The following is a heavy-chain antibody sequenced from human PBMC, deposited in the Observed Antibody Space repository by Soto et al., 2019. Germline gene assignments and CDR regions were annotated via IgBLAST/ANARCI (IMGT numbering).Heavy chain of an antibody. D-gene: IGHD2-8*02. CDR3: AREVGNTGHDYYYGMDV. Sequence: QVQLVQSGAEVKKPGSSVKVSCKASGGTFSSYAISWVRQAPGQGLEWMGGIIPIFGTANYEQKVQGRVMITADETTSTADMAMRSLRSKDMAVYDCAREVGNTGHDYYYGMDVWGQGSTVVVSS. J-gene: IGHJ6*02. V-gene: IGHV1-69*01. CDR1: GGTFSSYA. CDR2: IIPIFGTA.